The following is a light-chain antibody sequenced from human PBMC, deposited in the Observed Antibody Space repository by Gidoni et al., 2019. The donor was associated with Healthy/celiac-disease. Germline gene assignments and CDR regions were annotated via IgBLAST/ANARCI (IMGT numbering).Light chain of an antibody. CDR1: NIGSNN. Sequence: SYELTQPLSVSVALGQTARITCGGNNIGSNNVHWYQQKPGQAPVLVIYRDSNRPSGIPERFSGSNSGNTATLTISRAQAGDEADYYCQVWDSSTVFGGGPKLTVL. CDR2: RDS. V-gene: IGLV3-9*01. J-gene: IGLJ2*01. CDR3: QVWDSSTV.